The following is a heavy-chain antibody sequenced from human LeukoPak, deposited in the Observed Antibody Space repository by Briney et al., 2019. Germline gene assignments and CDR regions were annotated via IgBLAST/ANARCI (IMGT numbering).Heavy chain of an antibody. CDR2: INPNSGGT. V-gene: IGHV1-2*02. J-gene: IGHJ4*02. D-gene: IGHD2-15*01. Sequence: ASVKVSCKASGYTFTGYYMHWVRQAPGQGLEWMGWINPNSGGTNYAQKFQGRVTMTRDTSISAAYMELSRLRSDDTAVYYCARGGCSGGSCYSDDYWGQGTLVTVSS. CDR1: GYTFTGYY. CDR3: ARGGCSGGSCYSDDY.